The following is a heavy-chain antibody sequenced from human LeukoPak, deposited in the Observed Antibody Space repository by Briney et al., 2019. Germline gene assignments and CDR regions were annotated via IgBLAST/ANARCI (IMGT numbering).Heavy chain of an antibody. CDR1: GGSISSSSYY. Sequence: PSETLSLTCTVSGGSISSSSYYWGWIRQPPGTGLEWIGSIYYSGSTYYKPSLRSRVTISVDTSKSQFSLKLSSVTAADTAVYYCARHQGGDGYNYYYYYMDVWGKGTTVTVSS. D-gene: IGHD5-24*01. CDR2: IYYSGST. CDR3: ARHQGGDGYNYYYYYMDV. J-gene: IGHJ6*03. V-gene: IGHV4-39*01.